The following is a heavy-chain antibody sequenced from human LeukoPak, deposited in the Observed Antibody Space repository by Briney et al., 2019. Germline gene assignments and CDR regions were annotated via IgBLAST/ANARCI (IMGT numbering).Heavy chain of an antibody. Sequence: SETLSLTCAVYGGSFSGYYWSWIRQPPGKGLEWIGEINHSGSTNYNPSLKSRVTISVDTSKNQFSLKLSSVTAADTAVYYCARGGGIVVVTVPFDYWGQGTLVTVSS. CDR1: GGSFSGYY. J-gene: IGHJ4*02. CDR3: ARGGGIVVVTVPFDY. D-gene: IGHD2-21*02. CDR2: INHSGST. V-gene: IGHV4-34*01.